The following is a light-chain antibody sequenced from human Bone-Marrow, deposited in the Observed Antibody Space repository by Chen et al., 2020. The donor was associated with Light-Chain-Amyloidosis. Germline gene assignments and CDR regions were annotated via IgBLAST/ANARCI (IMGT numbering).Light chain of an antibody. CDR2: EVT. J-gene: IGLJ1*01. Sequence: QSALTQPASVSGSPGQSITISCTGTSSDVGGDNHVSWYQQHPDKAHKLMIDEVTNRPSCVPDRFSGSKSDNTASLTISGLQTEDEADYFCSSYTITNTLVFGSGTRVTVL. CDR1: SSDVGGDNH. V-gene: IGLV2-14*01. CDR3: SSYTITNTLV.